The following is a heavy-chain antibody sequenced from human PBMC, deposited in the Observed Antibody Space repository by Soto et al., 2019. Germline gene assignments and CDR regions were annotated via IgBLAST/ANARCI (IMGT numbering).Heavy chain of an antibody. CDR3: ARHSKGDYYYYGMDV. J-gene: IGHJ6*02. CDR1: GCSFTSYW. V-gene: IGHV5-10-1*01. D-gene: IGHD4-4*01. CDR2: IDPSDSYT. Sequence: PGESLKISCKGSGCSFTSYWISWVVQMPGKGLEWRGRIDPSDSYTNYSPSFQGHVIMSADKSITTAYLQWSSLKASDTAIYYCARHSKGDYYYYGMDVWGQGTMVTVSS.